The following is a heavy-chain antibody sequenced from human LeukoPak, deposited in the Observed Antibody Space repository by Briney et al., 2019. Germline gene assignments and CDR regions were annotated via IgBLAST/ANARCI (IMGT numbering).Heavy chain of an antibody. CDR2: IYYSGST. V-gene: IGHV4-59*08. CDR1: GGSISNYY. J-gene: IGHJ4*02. Sequence: SETLSLTCTVSGGSISNYYWSWIRQPPGKGLEWIGYIYYSGSTNYNPSLKSRVTISVGTSKNQFSLKLSSVTAADTAVYYCARRSSDGYNLVYYFDYWGQGTLVTVSS. CDR3: ARRSSDGYNLVYYFDY. D-gene: IGHD5-24*01.